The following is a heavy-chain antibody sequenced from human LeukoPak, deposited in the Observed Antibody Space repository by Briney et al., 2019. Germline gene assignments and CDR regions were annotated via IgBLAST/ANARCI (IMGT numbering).Heavy chain of an antibody. Sequence: ASVKVSCKASGYTFTGYYMHWVRQAPGQGLEWMGWINPNSGGTNYAQKFQGRVTMTRDTSISTAYMELSRLRSDDTAVYYCASGSYSSSWYELNWFDPWGQGTLVTVSS. CDR1: GYTFTGYY. D-gene: IGHD6-13*01. CDR2: INPNSGGT. V-gene: IGHV1-2*02. CDR3: ASGSYSSSWYELNWFDP. J-gene: IGHJ5*02.